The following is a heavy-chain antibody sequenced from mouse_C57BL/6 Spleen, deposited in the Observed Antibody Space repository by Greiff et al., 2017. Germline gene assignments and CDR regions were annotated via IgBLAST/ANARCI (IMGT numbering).Heavy chain of an antibody. D-gene: IGHD4-1*01. Sequence: EVQLQESGPGLVKPSQSLSLTCSVTGYSITSGYYWNWIRQFPGNKLEWMGYISYDGSNNYNPSLKNRISITRDTSKNQFFLKLNSVTTEDTATYYCAREELGRWYFDVWGTGTTVTVSS. V-gene: IGHV3-6*01. CDR1: GYSITSGYY. CDR3: AREELGRWYFDV. CDR2: ISYDGSN. J-gene: IGHJ1*03.